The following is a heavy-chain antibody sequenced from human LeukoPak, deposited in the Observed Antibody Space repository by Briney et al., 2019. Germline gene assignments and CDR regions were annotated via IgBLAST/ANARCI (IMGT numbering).Heavy chain of an antibody. J-gene: IGHJ4*02. CDR3: VKQLQFNGWAIDS. CDR2: ISGSGGNT. CDR1: GFTFSSYW. V-gene: IGHV3-23*01. D-gene: IGHD6-19*01. Sequence: PGGSLRLSCAASGFTFSSYWMSWVRQAPGKGLEWVSTISGSGGNTYYADSVKGRFTISRDNSKNTLYLQMTSLRAEDTAVYYCVKQLQFNGWAIDSWGQGTLVTVSS.